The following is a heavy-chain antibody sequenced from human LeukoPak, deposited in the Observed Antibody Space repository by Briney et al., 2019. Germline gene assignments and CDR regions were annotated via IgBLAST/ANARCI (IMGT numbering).Heavy chain of an antibody. CDR3: ARVEYNWNDEGFDY. J-gene: IGHJ4*02. CDR2: IYYSGST. Sequence: SETLSLTCTVSGGSISSGDYYWSWIRQPPGKGLEWIGYIYYSGSTYYNPSLKSRVTISVDASKNQFSLKLSSVTAADTAVYYCARVEYNWNDEGFDYWGQGTLVTVSS. CDR1: GGSISSGDYY. V-gene: IGHV4-30-4*08. D-gene: IGHD1-20*01.